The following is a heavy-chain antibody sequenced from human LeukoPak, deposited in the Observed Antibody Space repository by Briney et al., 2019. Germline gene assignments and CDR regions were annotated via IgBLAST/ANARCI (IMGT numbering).Heavy chain of an antibody. CDR2: IYYSGST. V-gene: IGHV4-59*01. CDR1: GGSISSYY. CDR3: ARERGKIAVFDY. J-gene: IGHJ4*02. Sequence: SETLSLTCTVSGGSISSYYWSWIRQPPGKGLEWIGYIYYSGSTNYNPSLKSRVTISVDTSKNQFSLKLSSATAADTAVYYCARERGKIAVFDYWGQGTLVTVSS. D-gene: IGHD6-19*01.